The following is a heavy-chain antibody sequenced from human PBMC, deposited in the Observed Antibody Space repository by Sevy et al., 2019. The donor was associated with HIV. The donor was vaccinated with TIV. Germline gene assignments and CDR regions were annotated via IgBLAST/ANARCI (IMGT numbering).Heavy chain of an antibody. J-gene: IGHJ4*02. CDR2: ISSSSTI. D-gene: IGHD3-3*01. Sequence: GGSLRLSCAASGFTFSSYSMNWVRQAPGKGLEWVSYISSSSTIYYADSVKGRFTISRDNAKNSLYLQMNSLREEDTAVYYCARDSTYYDFWSGGFDAYYFDYWGQGTLVTVSS. V-gene: IGHV3-48*02. CDR1: GFTFSSYS. CDR3: ARDSTYYDFWSGGFDAYYFDY.